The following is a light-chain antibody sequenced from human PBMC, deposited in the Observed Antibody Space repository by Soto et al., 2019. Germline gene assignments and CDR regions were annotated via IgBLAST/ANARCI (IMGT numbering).Light chain of an antibody. CDR3: QQTHSLPPT. CDR2: AAS. Sequence: DIQMTQSASSLSASVGSCVTVTCRASQIVVTSLYWNQQNPGKAPQLLIYAASSLQSGVPTRLSGSGSTTYFTLTIHNLQPEDFATYYCQQTHSLPPTFGQGTKVDIK. J-gene: IGKJ2*01. V-gene: IGKV1-39*01. CDR1: QIVVTS.